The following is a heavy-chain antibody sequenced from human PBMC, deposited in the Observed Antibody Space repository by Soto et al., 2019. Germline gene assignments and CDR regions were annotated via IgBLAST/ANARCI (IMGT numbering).Heavy chain of an antibody. CDR2: INHSGST. J-gene: IGHJ6*03. V-gene: IGHV4-34*01. Sequence: SETLCLTCAVYGGSFSGYYWSWIRQPPGKGLEWIGEINHSGSTNYNPSLKSRVTISVDTSKNQFSLKLSSVTAADTAVYYCARRRYTVTLNYYYYYMDVWGKGTTVTVSS. D-gene: IGHD4-17*01. CDR1: GGSFSGYY. CDR3: ARRRYTVTLNYYYYYMDV.